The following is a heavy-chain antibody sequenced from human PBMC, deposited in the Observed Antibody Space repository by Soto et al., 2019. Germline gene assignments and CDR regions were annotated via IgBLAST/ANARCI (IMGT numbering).Heavy chain of an antibody. CDR2: IIPILGIA. CDR1: GGTFSSYT. V-gene: IGHV1-69*08. J-gene: IGHJ3*02. D-gene: IGHD3-16*02. CDR3: ARDLSMITFGGVIVMGAFDI. Sequence: QVQLVQSGAEVKKPGSSVKVSCKASGGTFSSYTISWVRQAPGQGLEWMGRIIPILGIANYAQKFQGRVTITADKSTRTAYMALSSLRSEDTAVYYCARDLSMITFGGVIVMGAFDIWGQGTMVTVSS.